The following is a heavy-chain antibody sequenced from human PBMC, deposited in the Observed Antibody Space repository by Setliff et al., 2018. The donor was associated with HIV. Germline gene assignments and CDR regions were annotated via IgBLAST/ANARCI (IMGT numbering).Heavy chain of an antibody. D-gene: IGHD1-26*01. CDR3: AREVGTYSGSYAVADGFDI. CDR1: GGTFSSYA. J-gene: IGHJ3*02. Sequence: SVKVSCKASGGTFSSYAISWVRQAPGQGLEWIGGIIPIFGTANYAQKFQGMVTITTDESTGTTYMELSSLRSEDTAVYYCAREVGTYSGSYAVADGFDIWGQGTMVTVSS. CDR2: IIPIFGTA. V-gene: IGHV1-69*05.